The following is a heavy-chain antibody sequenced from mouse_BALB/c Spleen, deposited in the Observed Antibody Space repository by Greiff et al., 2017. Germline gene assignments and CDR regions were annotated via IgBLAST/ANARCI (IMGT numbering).Heavy chain of an antibody. V-gene: IGHV5-9*03. CDR1: GFTFSSYT. Sequence: EVQLVESGGGLVKPGGSLKLSCAASGFTFSSYTMSWVRQTPEKRLEWVATISSGGGNTYYPDSVKGRFTISRDNAKNNLYLQMSSLRSEDTALYYCARLGYYAMDYWGQGTSVTVSS. CDR3: ARLGYYAMDY. CDR2: ISSGGGNT. J-gene: IGHJ4*01.